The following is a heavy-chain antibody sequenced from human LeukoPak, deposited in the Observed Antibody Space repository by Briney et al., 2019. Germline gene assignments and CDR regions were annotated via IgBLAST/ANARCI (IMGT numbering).Heavy chain of an antibody. CDR2: ISSGSATM. CDR1: GFTFSTYS. V-gene: IGHV3-48*02. Sequence: GGSLRLSCAASGFTFSTYSMNWVRQAPGKGLEWVSYISSGSATMYYADSVRGRFTISRDNAKNSLYLQMNSLRDEDTAVYYCARVVTYYSDSSGYALDYWGQGALVTVSS. D-gene: IGHD3-22*01. CDR3: ARVVTYYSDSSGYALDY. J-gene: IGHJ4*02.